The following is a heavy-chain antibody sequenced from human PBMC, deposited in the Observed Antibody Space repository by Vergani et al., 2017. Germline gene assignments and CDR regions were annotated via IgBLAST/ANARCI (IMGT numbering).Heavy chain of an antibody. D-gene: IGHD1-26*01. CDR2: ISSSSSYI. V-gene: IGHV3-21*01. J-gene: IGHJ5*02. Sequence: EVQLVESGGGLVKPGGSLRLSCAASGFTFSSYSMNWVRQAPGKGLEWVSSISSSSSYIYYADSVKGRFTISRDNAKNSLYLQMNSLRAEDTAVYYCARDPSGELHVNWFDPGAREPWSPSPQ. CDR1: GFTFSSYS. CDR3: ARDPSGELHVNWFDP.